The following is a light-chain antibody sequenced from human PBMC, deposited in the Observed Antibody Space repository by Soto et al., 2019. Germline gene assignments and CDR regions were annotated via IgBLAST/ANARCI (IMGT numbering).Light chain of an antibody. V-gene: IGLV2-8*02. CDR2: EVS. Sequence: QSVLTQPPSASRSPGQSVTISCTGTSSDVGGYNYVSWYQQHPGKAPKLMIYEVSKRPSGVPDRFSGSKSGNTASLIVSGLQAEDEADYYCTSYAGSNNFGVFGGGTKVTVL. CDR1: SSDVGGYNY. CDR3: TSYAGSNNFGV. J-gene: IGLJ3*02.